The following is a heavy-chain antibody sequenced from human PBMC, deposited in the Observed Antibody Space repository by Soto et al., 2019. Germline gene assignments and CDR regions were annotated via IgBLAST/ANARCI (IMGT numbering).Heavy chain of an antibody. V-gene: IGHV3-23*01. CDR3: AKDRGCSGGSCYYYFDY. Sequence: GGSLRLSCAASGFTFSSYAMSWVRQAPGKGLEWVSAISGSGGSTYYADSVKGRFTISRDNSKKTLYLQMNSLRAEDTAVYYCAKDRGCSGGSCYYYFDYWGQGTLVTVSS. J-gene: IGHJ4*02. D-gene: IGHD2-15*01. CDR2: ISGSGGST. CDR1: GFTFSSYA.